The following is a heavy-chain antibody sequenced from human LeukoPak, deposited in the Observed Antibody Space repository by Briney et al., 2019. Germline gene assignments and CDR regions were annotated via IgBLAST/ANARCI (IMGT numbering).Heavy chain of an antibody. CDR2: INHSGST. V-gene: IGHV4-34*01. D-gene: IGHD2-2*02. J-gene: IGHJ4*02. Sequence: SETLSLTCSVYGEPFNGYYWNWIRQSPGKGLEWIGEINHSGSTNYNPSLKSRVTISVDTSKNQFSLKLNSVTAADTAVYYCASRYFCSSTSCYTFDYWGQGTLVTVSS. CDR3: ASRYFCSSTSCYTFDY. CDR1: GEPFNGYY.